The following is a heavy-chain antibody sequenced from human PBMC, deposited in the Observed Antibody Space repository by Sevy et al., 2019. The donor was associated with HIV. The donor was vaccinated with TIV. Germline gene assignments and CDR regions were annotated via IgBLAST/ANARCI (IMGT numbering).Heavy chain of an antibody. CDR1: GGSFSGYY. J-gene: IGHJ4*02. Sequence: SETLSLTCAVYGGSFSGYYWSWIRQPPGKGLEWIGEINDSGSTNYNPSLKSRVTISVDTSKNQFSLKLSSVTAADTAVYYCVRFRNRYSYGPIYFDYWGQGTLVTVSS. CDR3: VRFRNRYSYGPIYFDY. D-gene: IGHD5-18*01. V-gene: IGHV4-34*01. CDR2: INDSGST.